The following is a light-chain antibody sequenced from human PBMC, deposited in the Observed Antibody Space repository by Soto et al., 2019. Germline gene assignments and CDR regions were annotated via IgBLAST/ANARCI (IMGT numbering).Light chain of an antibody. CDR2: GAS. CDR3: QQGHNWPLT. CDR1: QSINSE. V-gene: IGKV3-15*01. J-gene: IGKJ2*01. Sequence: EIVMTQSPATLSLSPGERAAISCRASQSINSELVWYQQKPGQPPRLLIYGASTRATGVPARFTGSESGSEFTLTISGLQSEDFAVYYCQQGHNWPLTFGQGTRLEI.